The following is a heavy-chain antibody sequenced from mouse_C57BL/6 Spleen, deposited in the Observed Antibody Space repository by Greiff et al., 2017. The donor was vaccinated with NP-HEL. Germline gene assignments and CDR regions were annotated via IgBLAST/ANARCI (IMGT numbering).Heavy chain of an antibody. Sequence: VQVVESGPGLVQPSQSLSITCTVSGFSLTSYGVHWVRQSPGKGLEWLGVIWSGGSTDYNAAFISRLSISKDNSKSQVFFKMNSLQADDTAIYYCARLYDYDGGWFAYWGQGTLVTVSA. CDR2: IWSGGST. J-gene: IGHJ3*01. D-gene: IGHD2-4*01. CDR1: GFSLTSYG. V-gene: IGHV2-2*01. CDR3: ARLYDYDGGWFAY.